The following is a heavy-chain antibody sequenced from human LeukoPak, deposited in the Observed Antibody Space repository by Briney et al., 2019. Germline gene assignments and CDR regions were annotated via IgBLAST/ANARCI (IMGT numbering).Heavy chain of an antibody. CDR2: INHSGST. CDR3: ARELYEGGVGYFDY. D-gene: IGHD3-16*01. J-gene: IGHJ4*02. Sequence: SETLSLTCAVYGGSFSGYYWSWIRQPPGKGLEWIGEINHSGSTNYNPSLKSRVTISVDTSKNQFSLKPSSVTAADTAVYYCARELYEGGVGYFDYWGQGTLVTVSS. CDR1: GGSFSGYY. V-gene: IGHV4-34*01.